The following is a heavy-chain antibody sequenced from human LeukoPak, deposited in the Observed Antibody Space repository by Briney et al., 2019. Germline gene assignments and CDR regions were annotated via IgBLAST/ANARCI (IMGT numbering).Heavy chain of an antibody. Sequence: GASVKVSCKASGYTFTSYGISWVRQAPGQGLEWMGWISAYNGNTNYAQKLQGRVTMTTDTSTSTAYMELRSLRSDDTAVYYYARDPLRFLDGVYGMDVWGQGTTVTVSS. CDR2: ISAYNGNT. J-gene: IGHJ6*02. CDR1: GYTFTSYG. V-gene: IGHV1-18*01. D-gene: IGHD3-3*01. CDR3: ARDPLRFLDGVYGMDV.